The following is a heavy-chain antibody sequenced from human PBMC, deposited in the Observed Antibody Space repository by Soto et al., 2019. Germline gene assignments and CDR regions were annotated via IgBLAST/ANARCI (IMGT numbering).Heavy chain of an antibody. V-gene: IGHV1-58*01. CDR3: AAGRDSLHGAFDP. CDR1: GFTFTSSA. CDR2: IVVGSGNT. J-gene: IGHJ5*02. Sequence: GASVKVSCKASGFTFTSSAVQWVRHARGQRLEWIGWIVVGSGNTNYAQKFQERVTITRDMSTSTAYMELSSLRSEDTAVYYCAAGRDSLHGAFDPWGQGTLVTVSS. D-gene: IGHD2-15*01.